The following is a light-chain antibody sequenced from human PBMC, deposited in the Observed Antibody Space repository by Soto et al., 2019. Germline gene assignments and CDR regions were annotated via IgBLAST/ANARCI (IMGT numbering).Light chain of an antibody. Sequence: QSALTQPASVSGSPGQSITISCTGTSSDVGAYNYVSWYQQHPGKGPKLIIYEVSNRPSGVSNRFSGSKSGITASLTISGLQAEDEADYSCSSYSSSSTLYVFGTGTKLTV. J-gene: IGLJ1*01. CDR3: SSYSSSSTLYV. V-gene: IGLV2-14*01. CDR2: EVS. CDR1: SSDVGAYNY.